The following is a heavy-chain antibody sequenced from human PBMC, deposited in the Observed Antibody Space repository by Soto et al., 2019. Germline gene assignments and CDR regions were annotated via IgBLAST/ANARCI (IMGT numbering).Heavy chain of an antibody. CDR2: IYYSGST. D-gene: IGHD5-18*01. CDR1: GGSISSYY. CDR3: ARDKERDGYSYGIWFDP. V-gene: IGHV4-59*01. J-gene: IGHJ5*02. Sequence: SETLSLTCTVSGGSISSYYWSWIRQSPGKGLEWIGYIYYSGSTNYNPSLKSRVTISVDTSKNQFSLKLSSVTAADTAVYYCARDKERDGYSYGIWFDPWGQGTLVTVSS.